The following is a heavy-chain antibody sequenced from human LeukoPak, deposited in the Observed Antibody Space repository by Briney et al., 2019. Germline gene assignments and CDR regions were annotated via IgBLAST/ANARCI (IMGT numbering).Heavy chain of an antibody. CDR3: ARRDISSGWSFDC. D-gene: IGHD6-19*01. V-gene: IGHV4-4*07. Sequence: SETLSLTCTVSGDSMSTYYWSWIRQSAGKGLEWIGRFHNSEKNYNPSLESRVSMSVDTSKNQFSLKLTSVTAADTAVYYCARRDISSGWSFDCWGQGTLVTVSS. J-gene: IGHJ4*02. CDR1: GDSMSTYY. CDR2: FHNSEK.